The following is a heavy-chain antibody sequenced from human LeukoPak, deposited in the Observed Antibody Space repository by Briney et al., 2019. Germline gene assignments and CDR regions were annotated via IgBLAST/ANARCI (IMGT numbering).Heavy chain of an antibody. CDR3: ARVTIAAAGFDY. J-gene: IGHJ4*02. CDR2: IYYSGST. Sequence: PSETLSLTCTVSGGSMSTSPYYWGWIRQPPGKGLEWIGNIYYSGSTYYNPSLKSRVTISIDTSKNQFPLKLNSVTAADTAVYYCARVTIAAAGFDYWGQGTLVTVSS. CDR1: GGSMSTSPYY. D-gene: IGHD6-13*01. V-gene: IGHV4-39*06.